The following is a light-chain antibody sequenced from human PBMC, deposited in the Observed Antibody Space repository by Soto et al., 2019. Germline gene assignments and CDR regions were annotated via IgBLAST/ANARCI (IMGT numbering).Light chain of an antibody. CDR2: AAS. Sequence: IQLTQSPSSLSASVGDRVTITCRASQGISRYLAWYQQKPGVAPKLLIYAASTLQTGVPSRFSGSGSGTDFTLTISSLQPEDFATYYCQQLNSFPWTFGQGSTVEIK. V-gene: IGKV1-9*01. CDR1: QGISRY. J-gene: IGKJ1*01. CDR3: QQLNSFPWT.